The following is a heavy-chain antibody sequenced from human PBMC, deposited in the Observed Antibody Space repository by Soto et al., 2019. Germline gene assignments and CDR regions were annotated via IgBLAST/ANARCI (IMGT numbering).Heavy chain of an antibody. CDR2: ISGSGGST. V-gene: IGHV3-23*01. Sequence: PGGSLRLSCAASGFTFSSYAMSWVRQAPGKGLEWVSAISGSGGSTYYADSVKGRFTISRDNSKNTLYLQMNSLRAEDTAVYYCAKDFDEWLSNYGLTFGYWGQGTLVTVSS. D-gene: IGHD3-3*01. CDR1: GFTFSSYA. CDR3: AKDFDEWLSNYGLTFGY. J-gene: IGHJ4*02.